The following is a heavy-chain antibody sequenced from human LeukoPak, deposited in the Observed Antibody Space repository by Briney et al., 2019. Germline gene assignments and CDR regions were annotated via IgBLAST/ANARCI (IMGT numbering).Heavy chain of an antibody. J-gene: IGHJ3*02. CDR1: GGSISSYY. V-gene: IGHV4-59*01. D-gene: IGHD1-14*01. Sequence: PSETLSLTCTVSGGSISSYYWSWIRQPPGKGLEWIGYIYYSGSTNYNPSLKSRVTISVDTSKNQFSLKLSSVTAADTAVYYCARFDVDHACAFDIWGQGTMVTVSS. CDR2: IYYSGST. CDR3: ARFDVDHACAFDI.